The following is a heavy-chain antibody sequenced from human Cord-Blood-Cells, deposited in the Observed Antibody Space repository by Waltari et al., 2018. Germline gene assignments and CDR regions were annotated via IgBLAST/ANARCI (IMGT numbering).Heavy chain of an antibody. D-gene: IGHD6-6*01. CDR3: AKDQYSSSSVDY. CDR2: IAKDGSNK. J-gene: IGHJ4*02. Sequence: QVQLVESGGGVVQPGRSLRLSCAASGCTSISYGMHWVRPAPGKGLEWVAVIAKDGSNKYYADSVKGRFTISRDNSKNTLYLQMNSLRAEDTAVYYCAKDQYSSSSVDYWGQGTLVTVSS. CDR1: GCTSISYG. V-gene: IGHV3-30*18.